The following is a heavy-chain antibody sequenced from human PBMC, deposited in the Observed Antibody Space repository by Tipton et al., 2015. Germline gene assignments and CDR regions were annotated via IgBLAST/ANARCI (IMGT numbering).Heavy chain of an antibody. CDR2: ISGSDFST. CDR1: GFTFSSYA. D-gene: IGHD6-19*01. Sequence: SLRLSCAASGFTFSSYALGWVRQAPGKGLEWVSSISGSDFSTFYADSVKGRFTISRDNSQNTLFLQMNSLRTDDTAVYYCASSMSVAGTGDSWGQGTLVTVSS. J-gene: IGHJ4*02. CDR3: ASSMSVAGTGDS. V-gene: IGHV3-23*01.